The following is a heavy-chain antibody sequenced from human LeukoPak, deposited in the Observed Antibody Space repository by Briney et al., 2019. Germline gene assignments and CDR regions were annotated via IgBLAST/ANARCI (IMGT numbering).Heavy chain of an antibody. J-gene: IGHJ3*02. V-gene: IGHV1-8*01. D-gene: IGHD3-22*01. CDR3: ATMLSYYYDSSGYPPDAFDI. CDR1: GYTFTSYD. CDR2: MNPNSGNT. Sequence: ASVKVSCKASGYTFTSYDINWVRQAPGQGLEWMGWMNPNSGNTGYAQKFQGRVTMTRNTSISTAYMELSSLRSEDTAVYYCATMLSYYYDSSGYPPDAFDIWGQGTMVTVSS.